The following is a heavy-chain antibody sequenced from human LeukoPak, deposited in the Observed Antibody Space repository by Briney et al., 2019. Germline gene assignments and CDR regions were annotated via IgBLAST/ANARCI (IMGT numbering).Heavy chain of an antibody. CDR3: ARDVEATVKGGYFDY. V-gene: IGHV1-46*01. Sequence: ASVTVSCKAPGYTFTSYYMHWVRQAPGQGLEWMGIINPSGGSTSYAQKLQGRVTMTRDTSTSTVYMELSSLRSEDTAVYYCARDVEATVKGGYFDYWGQGTLVTVSS. CDR2: INPSGGST. D-gene: IGHD4-11*01. CDR1: GYTFTSYY. J-gene: IGHJ4*02.